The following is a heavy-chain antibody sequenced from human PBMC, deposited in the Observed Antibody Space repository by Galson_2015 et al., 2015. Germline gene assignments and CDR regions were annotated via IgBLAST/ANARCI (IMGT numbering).Heavy chain of an antibody. CDR1: GFTFSSYA. Sequence: SLRLSCAASGFTFSSYAMNWVRQAPGKGLEWVSTVSGSGGTTYYADSVKGRFTISRDNSKNTLYLQMNSLRAEDTAVYYCAKKDPLDPAHFDYWGQGTLVTVSS. CDR3: AKKDPLDPAHFDY. J-gene: IGHJ4*02. D-gene: IGHD2-15*01. CDR2: VSGSGGTT. V-gene: IGHV3-23*01.